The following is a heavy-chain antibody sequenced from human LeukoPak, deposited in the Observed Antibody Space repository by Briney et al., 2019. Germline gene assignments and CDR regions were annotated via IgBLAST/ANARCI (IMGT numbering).Heavy chain of an antibody. CDR2: IYSGGGT. D-gene: IGHD3-22*01. J-gene: IGHJ4*02. CDR3: ARGCYYERSGYCPFDY. Sequence: PGGSLRLSCAPSGFIVSNNYMNWVRQAPGKGLEWVSIIYSGGGTYYADSVKGRFTISRDNSKNTLYLQMNSLRADDTAVYYCARGCYYERSGYCPFDYWGPGTLVTVSS. CDR1: GFIVSNNY. V-gene: IGHV3-53*01.